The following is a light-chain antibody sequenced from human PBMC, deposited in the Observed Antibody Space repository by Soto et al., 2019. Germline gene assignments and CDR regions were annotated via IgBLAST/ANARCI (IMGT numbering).Light chain of an antibody. CDR3: QPWGTGLYVV. CDR1: SGHSNYA. Sequence: QPVLTQSPSASASLGASVKLTCTLSSGHSNYAIAWHQQQPEKGPRYLMKLNSDGSHSKGDGIPDRFSGSSSGAERYLTISSRQSEDEAEDYCQPWGTGLYVVFGGGTTLHVL. J-gene: IGLJ2*01. CDR2: LNSDGSH. V-gene: IGLV4-69*01.